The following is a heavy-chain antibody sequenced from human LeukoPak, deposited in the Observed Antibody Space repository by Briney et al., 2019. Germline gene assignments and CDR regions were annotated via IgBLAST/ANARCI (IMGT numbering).Heavy chain of an antibody. CDR1: GYTFTSYG. V-gene: IGHV1-18*01. Sequence: ASVKVSCKASGYTFTSYGISWVRQAPGQGLEWVGWISAYNGNTNYAQKLQGRVTMTTDTSTSTAYMELRSLRSDDTAVYYCAREGYYGSGSYYMGYYYYYMDVWGKGTTVTVSS. CDR3: AREGYYGSGSYYMGYYYYYMDV. J-gene: IGHJ6*03. D-gene: IGHD3-10*01. CDR2: ISAYNGNT.